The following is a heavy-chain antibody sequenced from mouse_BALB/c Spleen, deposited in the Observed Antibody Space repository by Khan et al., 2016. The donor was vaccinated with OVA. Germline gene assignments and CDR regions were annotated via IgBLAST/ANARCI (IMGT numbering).Heavy chain of an antibody. Sequence: QVQLKESGAELVKAGASVKMSCKASGYTFTSYWMHWVKQRLGQGLEWFAETNPTNGRTYYNEKFKSKATLTVDKSSSTAYMLLSGPTFEDSAVYYCARIKKIVATYFDYGGQGTTRTVSS. CDR2: TNPTNGRT. CDR3: ARIKKIVATYFDY. CDR1: GYTFTSYW. D-gene: IGHD1-1*01. J-gene: IGHJ2*01. V-gene: IGHV1S81*02.